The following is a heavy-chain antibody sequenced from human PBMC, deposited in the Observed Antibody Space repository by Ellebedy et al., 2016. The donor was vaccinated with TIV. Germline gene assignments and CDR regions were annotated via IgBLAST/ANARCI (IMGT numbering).Heavy chain of an antibody. J-gene: IGHJ4*02. CDR1: GFTFSSYG. CDR2: ISYDGSNK. Sequence: PGGSLRLSCAASGFTFSSYGMHWVRQAPGKGLEWVAVISYDGSNKYYADSVKGRFTIARDNSKNTLYLQMNSLRAEDTAVYYCARDRASGWGGYFDYWGQGTLVTVSS. D-gene: IGHD6-19*01. CDR3: ARDRASGWGGYFDY. V-gene: IGHV3-30*03.